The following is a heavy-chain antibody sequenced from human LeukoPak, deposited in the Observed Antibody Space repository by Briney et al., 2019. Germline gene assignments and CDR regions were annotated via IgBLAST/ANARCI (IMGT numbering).Heavy chain of an antibody. CDR1: GGSISSGGYS. CDR3: AMVTGYYYYGMDV. Sequence: SQTLSLTCAVSGGSISSGGYSWSWIRQPPGKGLEWIGYIYHSGSTYYNPSLESRVTISVDRSKNQFSLKLSSVTAADTAVYYCAMVTGYYYYGMDVWGQGTTVTVSS. J-gene: IGHJ6*02. CDR2: IYHSGST. V-gene: IGHV4-30-2*01. D-gene: IGHD5-18*01.